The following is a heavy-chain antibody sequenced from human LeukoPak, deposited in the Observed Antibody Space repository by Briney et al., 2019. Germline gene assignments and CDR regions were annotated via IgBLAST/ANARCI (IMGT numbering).Heavy chain of an antibody. D-gene: IGHD4-11*01. CDR3: ARAGGTVTNYYYYMDV. V-gene: IGHV1-2*02. CDR2: INPNSGGT. CDR1: GYTFTGYY. Sequence: ASVKVSCKASGYTFTGYYMHWVRQAPGRGLEWMGWINPNSGGTNYAQKFQGRVTMTRDTSISTAYMELSGLRSDDTAVYYCARAGGTVTNYYYYMDVWGKGTTVTVSS. J-gene: IGHJ6*03.